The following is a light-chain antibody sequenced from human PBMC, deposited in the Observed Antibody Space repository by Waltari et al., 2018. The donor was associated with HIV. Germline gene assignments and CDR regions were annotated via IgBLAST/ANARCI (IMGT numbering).Light chain of an antibody. Sequence: QSPLTQPASVPGSPGHSTPTPCTRTTSYVAGATYLSWYQPHPGKAPKLMIYEVSNRPSGVSNRFSGSKSGNTASLTISGLQAEDEADYYCSSYTSSSTRVFGGGTNLTVL. V-gene: IGLV2-14*01. CDR3: SSYTSSSTRV. J-gene: IGLJ3*02. CDR1: TSYVAGATY. CDR2: EVS.